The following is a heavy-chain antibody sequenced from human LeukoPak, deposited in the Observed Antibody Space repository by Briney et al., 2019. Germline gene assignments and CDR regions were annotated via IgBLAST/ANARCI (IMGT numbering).Heavy chain of an antibody. CDR2: IGSSSSTI. CDR3: ARSQAQQLVLGYFDY. CDR1: GFTFSSYS. Sequence: GGSLRLSCAASGFTFSSYSMNWVRQAPGKGLEWVSYIGSSSSTIYYADSVKGRFTISRDNAKNSLYLQMNSLRAEDTAVYYCARSQAQQLVLGYFDYWGQGTLVTVSS. D-gene: IGHD6-13*01. J-gene: IGHJ4*02. V-gene: IGHV3-48*01.